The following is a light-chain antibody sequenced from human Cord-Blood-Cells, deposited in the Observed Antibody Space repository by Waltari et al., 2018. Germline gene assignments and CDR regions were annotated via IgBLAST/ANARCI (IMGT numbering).Light chain of an antibody. CDR3: SSYTSSSTLV. V-gene: IGLV2-14*01. CDR1: SSDVGGYHY. Sequence: QSALTQPAPVSGSPGQSLTISCPGTSSDVGGYHYVSWYQQHPGKAPKLMIYEVSNRPSGVSNRFSGSKSGNTASLTISGLQAEDEADYYCSSYTSSSTLVFGGGTKLTVL. CDR2: EVS. J-gene: IGLJ3*02.